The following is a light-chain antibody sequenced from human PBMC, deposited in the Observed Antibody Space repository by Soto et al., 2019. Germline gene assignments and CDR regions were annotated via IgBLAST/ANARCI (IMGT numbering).Light chain of an antibody. J-gene: IGKJ4*01. V-gene: IGKV1D-16*01. CDR1: QDINSW. Sequence: DVQMTQSPSSLSASVGDRVTITCRASQDINSWLAWYQQKPGKAPKSLIYVASSLQTGVPLRFSGSGSGTVFALTISSLQPEDSATYYCQQYNIYPLTFGGGTKVEIK. CDR3: QQYNIYPLT. CDR2: VAS.